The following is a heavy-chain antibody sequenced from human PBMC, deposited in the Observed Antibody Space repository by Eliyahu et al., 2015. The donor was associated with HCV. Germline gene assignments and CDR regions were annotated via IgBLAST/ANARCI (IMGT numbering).Heavy chain of an antibody. V-gene: IGHV2-26*01. D-gene: IGHD3-22*01. CDR2: IFSNDEK. CDR1: GFXLSXARMX. CDR3: ARTYYYDSSGYYEDY. Sequence: QVTLKESGPVLVEPTETLTLTCTVSGFXLSXARMXVSWIRQPPGKALEWLAHIFSNDEKSYXTSLKSRLTISKDTSKSQVVLTMTNMDPVDTATYYCARTYYYDSSGYYEDYWGQGTLVTVSS. J-gene: IGHJ4*02.